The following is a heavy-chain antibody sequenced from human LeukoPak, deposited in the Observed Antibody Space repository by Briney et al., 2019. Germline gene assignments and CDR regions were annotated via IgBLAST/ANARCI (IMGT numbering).Heavy chain of an antibody. CDR3: TTSVVVTASDY. D-gene: IGHD2-21*02. Sequence: GGSLRLSCAASGFTFSSYGMHWVRQAPGKGLEWVGRIKSKTDGGTTDYAAPVKGRFTISRDDSKNTLYLQMNSLKTEDTAVYYCTTSVVVTASDYWGQGTLVTVSS. V-gene: IGHV3-15*07. CDR2: IKSKTDGGTT. J-gene: IGHJ4*02. CDR1: GFTFSSYG.